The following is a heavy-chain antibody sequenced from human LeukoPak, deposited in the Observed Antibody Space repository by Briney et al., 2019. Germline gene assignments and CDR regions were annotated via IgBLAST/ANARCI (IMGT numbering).Heavy chain of an antibody. CDR1: GFTFSSYA. Sequence: GGSLRLSCAASGFTFSSYAMSWVRQAPGKGLEWVSAISGSGGSTYYADSVKGRLTISRDNSKNTLYLQMNSLRAEDTAIYYCAKYGSAWVYYFDFWGQGTLVTVSS. J-gene: IGHJ4*02. CDR2: ISGSGGST. V-gene: IGHV3-23*01. D-gene: IGHD6-25*01. CDR3: AKYGSAWVYYFDF.